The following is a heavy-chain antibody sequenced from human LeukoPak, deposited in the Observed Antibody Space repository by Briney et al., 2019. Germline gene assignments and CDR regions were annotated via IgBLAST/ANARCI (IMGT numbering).Heavy chain of an antibody. D-gene: IGHD6-13*01. V-gene: IGHV1-2*02. Sequence: PSVKVSCKASVYTFTGYYMHWVRQAPGQGLEWREWINRNNAGRSYAQKFQGRVNINRDTSSSTANMELSRLRSDDTAVYYCARETGYSSSWYDYWGQGTLVTVSS. CDR2: INRNNAGR. J-gene: IGHJ4*02. CDR3: ARETGYSSSWYDY. CDR1: VYTFTGYY.